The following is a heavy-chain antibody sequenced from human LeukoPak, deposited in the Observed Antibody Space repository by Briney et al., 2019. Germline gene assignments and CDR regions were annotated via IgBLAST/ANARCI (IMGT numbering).Heavy chain of an antibody. J-gene: IGHJ4*02. Sequence: PGGSLRLSCAASGFTFSSYWMHWVRQAPGTGLVWVSRIKTDGSYTEYADSVKGRFTVSRDNAKNTLSLQVNSLRAEDTAVYHCAREGVGGGLDYWGQGSLVTVSP. D-gene: IGHD2-15*01. CDR3: AREGVGGGLDY. V-gene: IGHV3-74*03. CDR1: GFTFSSYW. CDR2: IKTDGSYT.